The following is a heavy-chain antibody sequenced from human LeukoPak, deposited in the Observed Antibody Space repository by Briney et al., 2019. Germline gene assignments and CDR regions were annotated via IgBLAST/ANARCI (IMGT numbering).Heavy chain of an antibody. V-gene: IGHV4-59*01. CDR1: GDSISSYH. J-gene: IGHJ6*03. Sequence: SETLSLTCTVSGDSISSYHWTWIRQSPGKGLEWIGYISYSGSTNSNPSLKSRVTMSADTSKNQFSLKLNSVTAADTAVYYCARSIILVRGIIYFFYYYMDVWGKGTTVTVS. D-gene: IGHD3-10*01. CDR3: ARSIILVRGIIYFFYYYMDV. CDR2: ISYSGST.